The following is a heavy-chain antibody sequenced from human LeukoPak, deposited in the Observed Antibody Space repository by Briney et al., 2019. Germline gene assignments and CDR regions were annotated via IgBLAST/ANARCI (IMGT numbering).Heavy chain of an antibody. CDR2: SYYSGGT. D-gene: IGHD5-12*01. CDR1: GDSISSYY. V-gene: IGHV4-59*01. CDR3: AREDSGYGRIDS. Sequence: PSETLSLTCTVSGDSISSYYWSWIRQPPGKGLECIGYSYYSGGTDYNPSLKSRVTISVDTSKNQFSLKLNSVTAADTALYYCAREDSGYGRIDSWGQGTLVTVSS. J-gene: IGHJ4*02.